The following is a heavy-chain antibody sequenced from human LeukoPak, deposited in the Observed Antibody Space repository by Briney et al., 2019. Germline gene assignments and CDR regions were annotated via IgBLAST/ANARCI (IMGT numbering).Heavy chain of an antibody. J-gene: IGHJ4*02. Sequence: ASVKVSCKASGYTFISYSMNWVRQAPGQGLEWMGWINTNTGNPTYAQGFTGRFVFSLDTSVSTAYLQISSLKAEDTAVYYCARVGPIATPDYWGQGTLVTVSS. CDR3: ARVGPIATPDY. CDR1: GYTFISYS. V-gene: IGHV7-4-1*02. CDR2: INTNTGNP. D-gene: IGHD1-26*01.